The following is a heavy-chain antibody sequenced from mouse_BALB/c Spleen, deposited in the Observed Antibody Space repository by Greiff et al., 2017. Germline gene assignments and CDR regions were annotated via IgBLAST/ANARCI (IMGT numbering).Heavy chain of an antibody. CDR2: IWSGGST. Sequence: QVQLQQSGPGLVQPSQSLSITCTVSGFSLTSYGVHWVRQSPGKGLEWLGVIWSGGSTDYNAAFISRLSISKDNSKSQVFFKMNSLQADDTAIYYCARNQGSYYRYDDGPHYYAMDYWGQGTSVTVSS. V-gene: IGHV2-4-1*01. CDR1: GFSLTSYG. J-gene: IGHJ4*01. D-gene: IGHD2-14*01. CDR3: ARNQGSYYRYDDGPHYYAMDY.